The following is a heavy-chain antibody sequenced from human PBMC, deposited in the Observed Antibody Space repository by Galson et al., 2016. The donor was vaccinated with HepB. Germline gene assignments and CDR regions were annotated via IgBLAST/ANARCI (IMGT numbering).Heavy chain of an antibody. V-gene: IGHV1-69*13. D-gene: IGHD3-22*01. CDR1: GGTFSNFA. Sequence: SVKVSCKASGGTFSNFAISWLRQAPGQGLEWLGGLIPIVGTADYAQKFQGRVTISADGSATTAYMELSSLRSDDTAIYYCASRRGKTYKLDSSGYDSGAMDVWGQGTTVTVSS. J-gene: IGHJ6*02. CDR2: LIPIVGTA. CDR3: ASRRGKTYKLDSSGYDSGAMDV.